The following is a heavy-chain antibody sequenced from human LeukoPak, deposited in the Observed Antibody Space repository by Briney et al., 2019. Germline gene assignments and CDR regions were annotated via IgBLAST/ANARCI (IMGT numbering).Heavy chain of an antibody. V-gene: IGHV4-34*01. J-gene: IGHJ4*02. CDR2: INHSGST. CDR3: ARGRSDDYVWGSYRYDY. Sequence: ETLSLTCTVSGGSIINYHWSLIRQPPGKGLEWIGEINHSGSTNYNPSLKSRVTISVDTSKNQFSLKLSSVTAADTAVYYCARGRSDDYVWGSYRYDYWGQGTLVTVSS. CDR1: GGSIINYH. D-gene: IGHD3-16*02.